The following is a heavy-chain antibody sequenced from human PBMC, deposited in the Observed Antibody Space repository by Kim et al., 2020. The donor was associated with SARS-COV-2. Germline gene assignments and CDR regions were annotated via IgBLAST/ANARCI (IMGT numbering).Heavy chain of an antibody. Sequence: GGSLRLSCAASGFAFSSYAMHWVRQAPGKGLEWVALIWYDGSNKYYADSVKGRFTISRDNSKNTLYLQMNSLRAEDTAVYYCARDSNSVGDYWGQGTLVTVSS. CDR2: IWYDGSNK. CDR1: GFAFSSYA. D-gene: IGHD6-6*01. CDR3: ARDSNSVGDY. J-gene: IGHJ4*02. V-gene: IGHV3-33*01.